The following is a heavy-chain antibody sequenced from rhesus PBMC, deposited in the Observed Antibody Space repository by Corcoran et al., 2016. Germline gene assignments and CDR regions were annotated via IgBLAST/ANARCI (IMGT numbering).Heavy chain of an antibody. CDR1: GGSISGYY. D-gene: IGHD3-28*01. CDR2: FYGGRRCP. J-gene: IGHJ4*01. Sequence: QVQLQESGPGLVKPSETLSLTCAVSGGSISGYYWSWIRQPPGKGLEWIERFYGGRRCPAYNPPLKGRGPISTDTAKTQFSLKLSSVTAADTAVYYCARRDYYGSGELDYWGQGVLVTVSS. CDR3: ARRDYYGSGELDY. V-gene: IGHV4-160*01.